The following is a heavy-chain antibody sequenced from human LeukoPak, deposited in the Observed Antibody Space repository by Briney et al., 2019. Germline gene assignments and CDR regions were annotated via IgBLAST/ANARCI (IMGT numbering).Heavy chain of an antibody. CDR1: GFTFSSYW. J-gene: IGHJ3*02. V-gene: IGHV3-7*01. D-gene: IGHD3-3*01. CDR2: IKQDGSEK. CDR3: ARAPLIYDFWSGYYSDASDI. Sequence: GGSLRLSCAASGFTFSSYWMSWVRQAPGKGLEWVANIKQDGSEKYYVDSVKGRFTISRDNAKNSLYLQMNSLRAEDTAVYYCARAPLIYDFWSGYYSDASDIWGQGTMVTVSS.